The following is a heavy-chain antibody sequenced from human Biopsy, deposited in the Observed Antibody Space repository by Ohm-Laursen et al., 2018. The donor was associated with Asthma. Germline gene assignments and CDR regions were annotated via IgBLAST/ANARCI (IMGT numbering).Heavy chain of an antibody. Sequence: PSDTLSLTCTVYGGYLTGHYWNWTRQPPGKGLEWIGEIDQSGYTNCNPSLKSRVTISADTSKNQFHLNLSSVTAADTAVYFCARAAITGIRGWFDPWGQGTLVTVSS. CDR3: ARAAITGIRGWFDP. J-gene: IGHJ5*02. CDR1: GGYLTGHY. D-gene: IGHD1-20*01. CDR2: IDQSGYT. V-gene: IGHV4-34*01.